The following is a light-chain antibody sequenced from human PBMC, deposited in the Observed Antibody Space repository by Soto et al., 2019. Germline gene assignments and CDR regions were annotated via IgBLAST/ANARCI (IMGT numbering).Light chain of an antibody. CDR3: QPSYSTPLYT. CDR1: QSISSY. J-gene: IGKJ2*01. CDR2: AAS. V-gene: IGKV1-39*01. Sequence: DIQMTQDPSSLSASVGDRVTVTCRASQSISSYLNWYQQKPGKAPKLLIYAASSLQSGVPSRFSGSGSGTDFTLTISSLQPEDFATYYCQPSYSTPLYTFGQGTKVDIK.